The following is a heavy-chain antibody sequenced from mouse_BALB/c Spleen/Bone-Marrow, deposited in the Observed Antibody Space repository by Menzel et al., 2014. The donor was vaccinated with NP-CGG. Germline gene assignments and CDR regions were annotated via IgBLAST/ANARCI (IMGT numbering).Heavy chain of an antibody. CDR1: GFSLTNYG. J-gene: IGHJ4*01. CDR2: IWAGGST. Sequence: VQLQQSGPGLVAPSQSLSITCTVSGFSLTNYGVHWVRQPPGKGLEWLGVIWAGGSTNYNSALMSRLSISKDNSKSQVFLKMISLQTDDTAMYNCARVTSSAVGAMDYWGQGTSVTVSS. D-gene: IGHD3-2*02. CDR3: ARVTSSAVGAMDY. V-gene: IGHV2-9*02.